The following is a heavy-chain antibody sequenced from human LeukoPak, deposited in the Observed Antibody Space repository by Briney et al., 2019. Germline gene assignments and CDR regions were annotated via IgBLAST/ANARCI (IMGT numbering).Heavy chain of an antibody. V-gene: IGHV1-2*02. J-gene: IGHJ4*02. CDR1: GYSFTGYY. D-gene: IGHD3-22*01. Sequence: ASVKVSCKASGYSFTGYYTHWVRQAPGPGLEWMGWINPNSGGTNYAQKFQGRVTMTRDTSISTAYMELSRLRSDDTAVYYCARVFGVDSSGYSPDYWGQGTLVTVSS. CDR2: INPNSGGT. CDR3: ARVFGVDSSGYSPDY.